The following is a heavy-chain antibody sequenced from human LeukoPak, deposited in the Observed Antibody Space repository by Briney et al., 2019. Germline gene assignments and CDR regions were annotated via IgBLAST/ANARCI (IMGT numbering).Heavy chain of an antibody. CDR1: GFTFSSYG. Sequence: GGSLRLSCAASGFTFSSYGMHWVRQAPGKGLEWVAFIRYDGSNKYYADSVKGRFTISRDNSKNTLYLQMNSLRAEDTAVYYCARDLTPGYCSSTSCFDPGAFDIWGQGTMVTVSS. CDR3: ARDLTPGYCSSTSCFDPGAFDI. CDR2: IRYDGSNK. D-gene: IGHD2-2*01. J-gene: IGHJ3*02. V-gene: IGHV3-30*02.